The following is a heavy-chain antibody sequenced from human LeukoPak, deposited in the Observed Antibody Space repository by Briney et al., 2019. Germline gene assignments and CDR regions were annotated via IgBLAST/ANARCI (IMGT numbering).Heavy chain of an antibody. CDR1: GFTFSSYG. D-gene: IGHD2-21*02. CDR3: AKDHANTPVVTN. CDR2: ISYDGSNK. Sequence: GGSLRLSCAASGFTFSSYGMHWVRQAPGKGLEWVAVISYDGSNKYYADSVKGRFTISRDNSKNTLYLQMNSLRVDDTAIYYCAKDHANTPVVTNWGQGILVSVSS. V-gene: IGHV3-30*18. J-gene: IGHJ4*02.